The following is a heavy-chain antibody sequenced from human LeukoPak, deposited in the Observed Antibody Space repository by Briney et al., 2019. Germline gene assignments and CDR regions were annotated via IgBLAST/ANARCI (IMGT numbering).Heavy chain of an antibody. J-gene: IGHJ4*02. Sequence: SQTLSLTCTVSGGSISSGGYYWSWIRQHPGKGLEWIGYIYYSGSAYYNPSLKSRVTISVDTSENQFSLKLSSVTAAGTAGYYCARVNYGSATKEDYWGQGTLVTVSS. CDR3: ARVNYGSATKEDY. CDR1: GGSISSGGYY. CDR2: IYYSGSA. D-gene: IGHD3-10*01. V-gene: IGHV4-31*03.